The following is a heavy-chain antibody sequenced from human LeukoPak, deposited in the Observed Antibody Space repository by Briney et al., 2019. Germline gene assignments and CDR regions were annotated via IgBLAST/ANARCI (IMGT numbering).Heavy chain of an antibody. J-gene: IGHJ4*02. Sequence: GASVKVSCKASGHTFTGYYMHWVRQAPGQGLEWMGWINPNSGGTNYAQKFQGRVTMTRDTSISTAYMELSRLRSDDTAVYYCARNERKAFGGVIVIPGGYWGQGTLVTVSS. CDR1: GHTFTGYY. D-gene: IGHD3-16*02. CDR2: INPNSGGT. CDR3: ARNERKAFGGVIVIPGGY. V-gene: IGHV1-2*02.